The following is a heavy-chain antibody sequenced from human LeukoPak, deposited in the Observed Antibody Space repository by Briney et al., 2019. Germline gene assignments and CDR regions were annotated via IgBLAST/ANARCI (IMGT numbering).Heavy chain of an antibody. CDR3: ARGDCSGGSCYLSLTTIDY. V-gene: IGHV3-48*03. D-gene: IGHD2-15*01. J-gene: IGHJ4*02. CDR2: ISSSGSTI. CDR1: GFTFSSYE. Sequence: HPGGSLRLSCAASGFTFSSYEMNWVRQAPGKGLEWVSYISSSGSTIYYADSVKGRFTISRDNAKNSLYLQMNSLRAEDTAVYYCARGDCSGGSCYLSLTTIDYWGQGTLVTVSS.